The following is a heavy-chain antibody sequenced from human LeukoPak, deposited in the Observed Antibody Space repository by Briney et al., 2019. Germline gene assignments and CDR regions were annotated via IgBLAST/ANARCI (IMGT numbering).Heavy chain of an antibody. CDR3: ASGYYYGLDI. J-gene: IGHJ3*02. Sequence: GGSLRLSCAASGFTVSTNYMSWVRQAPGKGPEWISIIYRSGDTYYADSVKGRFTISRDNAKNSLYLQMNSLRDEDTAVYYCASGYYYGLDIWGQGTMVTVSS. V-gene: IGHV3-66*01. CDR1: GFTVSTNY. D-gene: IGHD3-10*01. CDR2: IYRSGDT.